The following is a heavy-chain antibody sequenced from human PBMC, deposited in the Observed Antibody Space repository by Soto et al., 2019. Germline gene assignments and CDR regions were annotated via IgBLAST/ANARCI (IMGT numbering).Heavy chain of an antibody. CDR1: GGSFSGYY. V-gene: IGHV4-34*01. J-gene: IGHJ6*02. Sequence: PSETLSLTCAVYGGSFSGYYWSWIRQPPGKGLEWIGEINHSGSTNYNPSLKSRVTISVDTSKNQFSLKLSSVTAADTAVYYCARGRVATAGYYYYGMDVWGQGNTVTVSS. CDR2: INHSGST. D-gene: IGHD5-12*01. CDR3: ARGRVATAGYYYYGMDV.